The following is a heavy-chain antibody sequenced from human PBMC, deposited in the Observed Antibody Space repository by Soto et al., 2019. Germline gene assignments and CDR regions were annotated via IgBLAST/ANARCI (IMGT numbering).Heavy chain of an antibody. Sequence: GASVKVSCKASGYTFTSYGISWVRQAPGQGLEWMGWIIPNFGKANYAQKFQGRVTITADESTSTAYMELSSLRSEDTAVYYCALRYWDTAMVTLDYWGQGTQVTVSS. CDR1: GYTFTSYG. CDR2: IIPNFGKA. J-gene: IGHJ4*02. V-gene: IGHV1-69*13. D-gene: IGHD5-18*01. CDR3: ALRYWDTAMVTLDY.